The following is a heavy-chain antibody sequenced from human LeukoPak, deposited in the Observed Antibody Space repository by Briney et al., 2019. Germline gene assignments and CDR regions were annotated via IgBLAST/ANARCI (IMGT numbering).Heavy chain of an antibody. CDR3: AKDRTVGASYWYFDL. V-gene: IGHV3-30-3*01. CDR1: GFTFSSYA. CDR2: ISYDGSNK. J-gene: IGHJ2*01. D-gene: IGHD1-26*01. Sequence: GRSPRLSCAASGFTFSSYAMHWVRQAPGKGLEWVAVISYDGSNKYYADSVKGRFTISRDSSKNTLFLHMNTLRAEDTAIYYCAKDRTVGASYWYFDLWGRGTLVTVSS.